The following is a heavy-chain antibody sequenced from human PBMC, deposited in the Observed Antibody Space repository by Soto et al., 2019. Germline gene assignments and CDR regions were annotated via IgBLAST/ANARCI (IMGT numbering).Heavy chain of an antibody. J-gene: IGHJ4*02. CDR1: GFTFDKVW. CDR3: TTGRDDLLY. CDR2: IKSKTDGGTT. D-gene: IGHD1-26*01. V-gene: IGHV3-15*07. Sequence: EVQLVESGGGLVKPGGSLRLSCAVSGFTFDKVWMNWVRQAPGKGLEWVGRIKSKTDGGTTDYAAPVKGRFTISRDDSKNMLYLQMNSLKTDDPRMYFCTTGRDDLLYWGQGTLVTVSS.